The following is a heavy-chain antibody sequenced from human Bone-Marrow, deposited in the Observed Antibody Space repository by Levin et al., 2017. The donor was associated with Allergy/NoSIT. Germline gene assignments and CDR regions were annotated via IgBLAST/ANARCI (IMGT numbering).Heavy chain of an antibody. CDR1: GYTFTTYG. Sequence: ASVKVSCKASGYTFTTYGLTWVRQAPGQGLEWMGWVSAYSGNTNYALNLQDRVTMTTDTATNTAYMELTSLRSDDTAIYYCARGHFPYYYYGMDVWGKGTTVVVSS. CDR3: ARGHFPYYYYGMDV. J-gene: IGHJ6*04. CDR2: VSAYSGNT. V-gene: IGHV1-18*01.